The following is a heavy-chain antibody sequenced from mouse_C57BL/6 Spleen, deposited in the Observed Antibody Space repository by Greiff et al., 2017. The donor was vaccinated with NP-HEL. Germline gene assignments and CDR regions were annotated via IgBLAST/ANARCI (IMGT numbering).Heavy chain of an antibody. CDR3: TRDYDYLFAY. V-gene: IGHV6-6*01. Sequence: EVKLMESGGGLVQPGGSMKLSCAASGFTFSDAWMDWVRQSPEKGLEWVAEIRNKANNHATYYAESVKGRFTISRDDSKSSVYLQMNSLRAEDTGMYYCTRDYDYLFAYWGQGTLVTVSA. D-gene: IGHD2-4*01. J-gene: IGHJ3*01. CDR1: GFTFSDAW. CDR2: IRNKANNHAT.